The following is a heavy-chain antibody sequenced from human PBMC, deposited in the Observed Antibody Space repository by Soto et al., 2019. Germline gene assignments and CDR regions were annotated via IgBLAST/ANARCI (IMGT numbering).Heavy chain of an antibody. Sequence: EVHLLEAGGGFVQPGGSLRLSCSASGFTFKDYGMSWVRQAPGKGLEWVSAIIGPGESYYADSVKGRFTISRDNSNNTLYLQLNNLRVDDMAIYYCAKDRDYGDSYPFDGWGQGTLVTVSS. D-gene: IGHD4-17*01. J-gene: IGHJ4*02. CDR3: AKDRDYGDSYPFDG. CDR2: IIGPGES. V-gene: IGHV3-23*01. CDR1: GFTFKDYG.